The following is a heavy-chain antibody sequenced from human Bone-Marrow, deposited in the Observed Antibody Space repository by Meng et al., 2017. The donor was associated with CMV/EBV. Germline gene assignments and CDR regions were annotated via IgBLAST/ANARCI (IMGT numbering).Heavy chain of an antibody. CDR1: GYTFTGYY. J-gene: IGHJ4*02. CDR3: ARDLANSGRYFDY. V-gene: IGHV1-2*02. D-gene: IGHD1-1*01. CDR2: INPNSGGT. Sequence: SVKVSCKASGYTFTGYYMHWVRQAPGQGLEWMGWINPNSGGTKYAQKFQGRVTMTRDTSISTAYLELSRLRFDDTAVYYCARDLANSGRYFDYWGQGSLVTVSS.